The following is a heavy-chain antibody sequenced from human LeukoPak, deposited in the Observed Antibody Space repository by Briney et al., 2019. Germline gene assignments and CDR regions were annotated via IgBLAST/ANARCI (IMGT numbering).Heavy chain of an antibody. CDR1: GGSISSYY. Sequence: SETLSLTCAVSGGSISSYYWSWIRQPPGTGLEWIGYIYYSGSTDYNPSLKSRVTKSVDTSKSEFSLKLRAVTAADPAVYYCASYTTSRYCSSTSCYRAFDIWGQGTMVTVSS. D-gene: IGHD2-2*01. CDR2: IYYSGST. CDR3: ASYTTSRYCSSTSCYRAFDI. J-gene: IGHJ3*02. V-gene: IGHV4-59*01.